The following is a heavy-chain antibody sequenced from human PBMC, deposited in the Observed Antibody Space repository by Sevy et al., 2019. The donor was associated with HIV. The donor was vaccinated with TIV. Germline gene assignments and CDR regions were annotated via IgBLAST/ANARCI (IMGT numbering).Heavy chain of an antibody. Sequence: GGSLRLSCAASGFTFSTHAMHWVRQAPGKGLEWVAAISYDGKNKYDADSVKGQFTISRDDSKNTLFLQMKSLTPEDTAVYYCSRDAGYDTYGYYPSDYWGQRTLVTVSS. D-gene: IGHD3-22*01. CDR1: GFTFSTHA. CDR2: ISYDGKNK. V-gene: IGHV3-30*03. CDR3: SRDAGYDTYGYYPSDY. J-gene: IGHJ4*02.